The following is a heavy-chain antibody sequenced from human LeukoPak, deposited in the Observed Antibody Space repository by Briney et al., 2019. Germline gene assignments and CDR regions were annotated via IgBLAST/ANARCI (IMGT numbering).Heavy chain of an antibody. D-gene: IGHD3-10*01. CDR1: GGSISSYY. CDR3: AGGGSGSYYYYYYYGMDV. Sequence: SETLSLTCTVSGGSISSYYWSWIRQPAGKGLEWIGRIYTSGSTNYNPSLKSRVTMSVDTSKNQFSLKLSSVTAADTAVYYCAGGGSGSYYYYYYYGMDVWGQGTTVTVSS. J-gene: IGHJ6*02. V-gene: IGHV4-4*07. CDR2: IYTSGST.